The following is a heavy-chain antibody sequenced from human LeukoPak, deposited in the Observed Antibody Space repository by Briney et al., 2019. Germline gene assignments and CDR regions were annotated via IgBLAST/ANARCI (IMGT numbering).Heavy chain of an antibody. J-gene: IGHJ4*02. D-gene: IGHD3-22*01. Sequence: SETLSLTCTVSGGSIRSYYWSWIRQPAGKGLEWIGRIYTRGSTNYNPSLKSRVTISVDKSKNQFSLKLSSVPAADTAVYYCARGGYDSSGYYNYFDYWGQGTLVTVSS. CDR2: IYTRGST. V-gene: IGHV4-4*07. CDR1: GGSIRSYY. CDR3: ARGGYDSSGYYNYFDY.